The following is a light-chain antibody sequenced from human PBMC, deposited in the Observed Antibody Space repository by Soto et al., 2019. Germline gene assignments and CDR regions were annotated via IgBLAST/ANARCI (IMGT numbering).Light chain of an antibody. CDR3: QQYDSSPKT. CDR2: GAS. V-gene: IGKV3-20*01. CDR1: HIGSSSY. J-gene: IGKJ1*01. Sequence: VLTQSPGTLSLSTGDRATLSCRASHIGSSSYLAWYQQKPGQAPRLLIFGASSRATGIPDRFSGGGSGTDFTLTISRLEPGDFAVYYCQQYDSSPKTFGQGTKVDIK.